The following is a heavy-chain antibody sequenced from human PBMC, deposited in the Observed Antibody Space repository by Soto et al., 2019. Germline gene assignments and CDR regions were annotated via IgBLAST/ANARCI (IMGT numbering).Heavy chain of an antibody. CDR1: GFTFSMSA. D-gene: IGHD6-6*01. J-gene: IGHJ4*02. CDR3: ATVHSTSRSFDY. Sequence: PGGSLRLSCAASGFTFSMSATTWVRQAPGKGLEWVSTTGLNGRTTYYADSVKGRFTVSRDNSKNTLDLHMSSLRAEDTAVYYCATVHSTSRSFDYWGQGTLVTVSS. CDR2: TGLNGRTT. V-gene: IGHV3-23*01.